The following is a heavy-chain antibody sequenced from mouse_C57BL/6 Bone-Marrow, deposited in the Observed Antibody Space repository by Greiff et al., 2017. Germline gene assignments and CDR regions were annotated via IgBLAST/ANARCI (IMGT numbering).Heavy chain of an antibody. D-gene: IGHD2-4*01. J-gene: IGHJ2*01. CDR1: GYTFTGYW. CDR3: GRGEIDYDHDPDY. CDR2: ILPGSGST. Sequence: QVQLQQSGAELMKPGASVKLSCKATGYTFTGYWIAWVKQRPGHGLEWIGEILPGSGSTNYHEKFKGQGTITADTSSNTTYMQLSSLTTEDSTIYYCGRGEIDYDHDPDYWGQGTTLTVSS. V-gene: IGHV1-9*01.